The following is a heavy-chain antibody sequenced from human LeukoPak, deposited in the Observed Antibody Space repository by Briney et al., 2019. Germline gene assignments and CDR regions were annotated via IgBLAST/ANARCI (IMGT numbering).Heavy chain of an antibody. CDR2: ISGSGGST. Sequence: GGSLRLSCAASGFTFSSYAMSWVRQAPGKGLECVSAISGSGGSTYYADSVKGRFTISRDNSKNTMYLQMNSLRAEDTAVYYCATTMVRGVIASRSTIDYWGQGTLVTVSS. V-gene: IGHV3-23*01. J-gene: IGHJ4*02. D-gene: IGHD3-10*01. CDR1: GFTFSSYA. CDR3: ATTMVRGVIASRSTIDY.